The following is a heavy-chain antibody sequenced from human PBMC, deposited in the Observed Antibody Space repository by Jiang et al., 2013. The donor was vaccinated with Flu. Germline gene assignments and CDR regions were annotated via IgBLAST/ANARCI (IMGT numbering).Heavy chain of an antibody. V-gene: IGHV3-43*01. Sequence: SLRLSCAASGFTFDDYTMHWVRQPPGKGLEWVSLITWDGETTYYADSVKGRFTISRDNSKNSLYLQMNSLRAEDTAFYYCAKDMALWVVTRSLDSWGQGTLVTVSS. CDR3: AKDMALWVVTRSLDS. CDR1: GFTFDDYT. CDR2: ITWDGETT. J-gene: IGHJ4*02. D-gene: IGHD4-23*01.